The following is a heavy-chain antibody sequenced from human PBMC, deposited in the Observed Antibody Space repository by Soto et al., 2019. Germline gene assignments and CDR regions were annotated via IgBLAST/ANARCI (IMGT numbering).Heavy chain of an antibody. CDR3: ARGEPSYGDYARDSWGFSGNYYYYGMDV. V-gene: IGHV3-30*03. CDR1: GFTFSSYG. D-gene: IGHD4-17*01. Sequence: GGSLRLSCAASGFTFSSYGMHWVRQAPGKGLEWVAVISYDGSNKYYADSVKGRFTISRDNSKNTLYLQMNSLRAEDTAVYYCARGEPSYGDYARDSWGFSGNYYYYGMDVWGQGTTVTVSS. J-gene: IGHJ6*02. CDR2: ISYDGSNK.